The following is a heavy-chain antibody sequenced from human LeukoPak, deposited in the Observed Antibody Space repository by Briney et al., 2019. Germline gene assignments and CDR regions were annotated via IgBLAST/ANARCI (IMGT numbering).Heavy chain of an antibody. V-gene: IGHV3-30*02. CDR2: IRYDGNNT. CDR3: ARVGWVLRFLEWSAMDV. J-gene: IGHJ6*03. Sequence: GGSLRLSCAASGFSFSDYDIHWVRLAPGKGLEWVTFIRYDGNNTYAESVKGRFTISRDNAKNSLYLQMNSLRAEDTAVYYCARVGWVLRFLEWSAMDVWGKGTTVTVSS. CDR1: GFSFSDYD. D-gene: IGHD3-3*01.